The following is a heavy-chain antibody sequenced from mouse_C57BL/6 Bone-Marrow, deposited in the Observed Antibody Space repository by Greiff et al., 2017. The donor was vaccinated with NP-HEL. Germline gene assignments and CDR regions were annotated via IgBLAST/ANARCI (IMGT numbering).Heavy chain of an antibody. CDR3: AREKGYDGYYYWYFDV. D-gene: IGHD2-3*01. J-gene: IGHJ1*03. V-gene: IGHV1-76*01. CDR1: GCTFTDYY. CDR2: IYPGSGNT. Sequence: QVQLQQSGAELVRPGASVKLSCKASGCTFTDYYINWVKQRPGQGLEWIARIYPGSGNTYYNEKFKGKATLTAEKSSSTAYMQLSSLTSEDSAVYFCAREKGYDGYYYWYFDVWGTGTTVTVSS.